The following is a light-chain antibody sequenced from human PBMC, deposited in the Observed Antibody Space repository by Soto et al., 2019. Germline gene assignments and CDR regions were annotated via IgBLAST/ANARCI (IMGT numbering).Light chain of an antibody. CDR2: DAS. V-gene: IGKV1-5*01. Sequence: IQVTQSPPTLSSSVGDRLTLTCQASQTISTWMAWYQQKPGKAPKLLVYDASTLQSGVASRFRGSGSGTEFTLIISGLKPDDSETYYCQHYLNYPITFGQGTRLEIK. J-gene: IGKJ5*01. CDR3: QHYLNYPIT. CDR1: QTISTW.